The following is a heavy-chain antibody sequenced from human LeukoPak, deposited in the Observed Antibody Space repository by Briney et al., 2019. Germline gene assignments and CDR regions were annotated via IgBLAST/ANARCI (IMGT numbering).Heavy chain of an antibody. CDR3: ARASWLHPFDI. CDR1: GYTFTSYY. CDR2: INPSGGST. D-gene: IGHD5-24*01. Sequence: ASVKVSCKASGYTFTSYYMHWVRQAPGQGLEWMGIINPSGGSTSYAQKFQGRVTMTGDMSTSTVYMELSSLRSEDTAVYYCARASWLHPFDIWGQGTMVTVSS. J-gene: IGHJ3*02. V-gene: IGHV1-46*01.